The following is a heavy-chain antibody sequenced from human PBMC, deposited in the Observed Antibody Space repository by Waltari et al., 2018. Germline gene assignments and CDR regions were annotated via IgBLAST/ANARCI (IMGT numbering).Heavy chain of an antibody. V-gene: IGHV3-33*05. CDR3: ARGGGLYYNDGSGPIDY. CDR2: ISFNGSKR. CDR1: GFTFSTYG. Sequence: QMVESGGGVVQPGRSLRLSCEVSGFTFSTYGMHWVRQAPGKGLEWLAFISFNGSKRKYGDSVMGRLTISRDNTRLFLQLNSLTAVDTAMYFCARGGGLYYNDGSGPIDYWGQGTLVTVSS. D-gene: IGHD3-22*01. J-gene: IGHJ4*02.